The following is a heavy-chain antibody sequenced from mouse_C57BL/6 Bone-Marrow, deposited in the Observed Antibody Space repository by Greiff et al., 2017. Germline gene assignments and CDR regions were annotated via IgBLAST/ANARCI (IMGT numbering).Heavy chain of an antibody. Sequence: EVQGVESGGDLVKPGGSLKLSCAASGFTFSSYGMSWVRQTPDKRLEWVATISSGGSYTYYPDSVKGRFTISRDNAKNTLYLQMSRLKSEDKARYYCARQDETGAYWGQGTLVTVSA. J-gene: IGHJ3*01. V-gene: IGHV5-6*01. CDR3: ARQDETGAY. CDR2: ISSGGSYT. CDR1: GFTFSSYG.